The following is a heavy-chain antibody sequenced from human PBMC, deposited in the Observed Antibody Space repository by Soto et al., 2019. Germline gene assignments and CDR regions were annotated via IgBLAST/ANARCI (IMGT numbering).Heavy chain of an antibody. D-gene: IGHD3-10*01. CDR1: GGSLSGYY. CDR3: ARAHGCFRNDF. J-gene: IGHJ4*02. V-gene: IGHV4-34*01. CDR2: INYSGGT. Sequence: SETLSLTCGVYGGSLSGYYWSWIRRSPGRGLEGIGEINYSGGTNNNPPPKSRLTILTATSKNHYSSLMKSVAAADTAVYYCARAHGCFRNDFWGQGTQVTVSS.